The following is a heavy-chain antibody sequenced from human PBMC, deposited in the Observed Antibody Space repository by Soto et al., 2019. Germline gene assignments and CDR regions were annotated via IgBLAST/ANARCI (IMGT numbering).Heavy chain of an antibody. CDR3: ARDRYSSGWRYYYYYGMDV. CDR2: ISAYNGNT. Sequence: QVQLVQSGAEVKKPGASVKVSCKASGYTFTSYGISWVRQAPGQGLEWMGGISAYNGNTNYEQKLQGRFTMTTDTSTSPAYMGLRSLRSDVTAVYYCARDRYSSGWRYYYYYGMDVWGQGTTVTVSS. D-gene: IGHD6-19*01. J-gene: IGHJ6*02. V-gene: IGHV1-18*01. CDR1: GYTFTSYG.